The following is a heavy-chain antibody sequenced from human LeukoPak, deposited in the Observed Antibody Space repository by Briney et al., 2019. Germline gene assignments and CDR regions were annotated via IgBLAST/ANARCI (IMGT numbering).Heavy chain of an antibody. J-gene: IGHJ4*02. CDR2: MSSSGSHI. Sequence: PGGSLRLSCAASGFTFSSYSMNWVRQAPGKGLEWVSSMSSSGSHIYYADSMKGRFTISRDNAKNSLYLQMNSLRAEDTAMYYCARDERGNWNDTPRYWGQGTLVTVSS. CDR1: GFTFSSYS. D-gene: IGHD1-1*01. CDR3: ARDERGNWNDTPRY. V-gene: IGHV3-21*01.